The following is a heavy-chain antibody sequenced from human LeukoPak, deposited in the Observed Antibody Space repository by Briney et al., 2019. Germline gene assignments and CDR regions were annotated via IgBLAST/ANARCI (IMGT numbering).Heavy chain of an antibody. CDR3: ARDSEWGLLRSDY. CDR1: GXTFSRYW. J-gene: IGHJ4*02. CDR2: IKQEGTEK. Sequence: PGGSLRLSCAASGXTFSRYWMTWVRQAPGKGLEWVANIKQEGTEKYYVDSVKGRFNISRENDKNSLYLQMHSLRAEDTAVYYCARDSEWGLLRSDYWGQGTLVTVSS. V-gene: IGHV3-7*05. D-gene: IGHD1-26*01.